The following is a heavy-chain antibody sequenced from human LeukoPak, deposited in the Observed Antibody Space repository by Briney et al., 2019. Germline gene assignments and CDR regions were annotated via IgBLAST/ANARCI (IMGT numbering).Heavy chain of an antibody. CDR1: GGSISNYY. CDR3: ARGVYIAAAQYGY. V-gene: IGHV4-59*01. CDR2: IYYSGTT. J-gene: IGHJ4*02. D-gene: IGHD6-13*01. Sequence: PSETLSLTCTVSGGSISNYYWSWIRQPPGKGLEWIGYIYYSGTTNYNPSLKSRVTISVDTSKNQFSLKLSSVTAADTAVYYCARGVYIAAAQYGYWGQGTLVTVSS.